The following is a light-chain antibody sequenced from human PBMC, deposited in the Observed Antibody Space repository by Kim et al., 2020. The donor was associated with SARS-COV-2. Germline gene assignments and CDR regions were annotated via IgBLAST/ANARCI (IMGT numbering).Light chain of an antibody. Sequence: QSVLTQLPSVSGAPGQKVIISCTGSNSNIGAGFDVNWYQQFSGTAPKLLIYGNNNRPSGVPDRFSGSKSDTSASLAITGLQSDDEADYYCQSYDSSLSGFYVFGTGTKVTVL. CDR2: GNN. J-gene: IGLJ1*01. CDR1: NSNIGAGFD. V-gene: IGLV1-40*01. CDR3: QSYDSSLSGFYV.